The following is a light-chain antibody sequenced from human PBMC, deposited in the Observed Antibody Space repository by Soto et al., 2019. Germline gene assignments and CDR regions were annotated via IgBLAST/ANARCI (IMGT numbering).Light chain of an antibody. CDR3: QSYDDVPRVF. Sequence: DTQLTQSPSSLSASVGDRVTISCQASQDTRNLLNWYQHRPGRALRLIIFDASTLEAGVSPRFTGSGSGKDFSLTIINFQREDAATYICQSYDDVPRVFFGPGTRV. V-gene: IGKV1-33*01. CDR1: QDTRNL. J-gene: IGKJ3*01. CDR2: DAS.